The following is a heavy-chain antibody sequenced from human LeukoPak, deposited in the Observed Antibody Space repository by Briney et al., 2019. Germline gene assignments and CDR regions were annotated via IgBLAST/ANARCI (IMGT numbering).Heavy chain of an antibody. Sequence: MASETLSLTCTVSGGSISSYHWSWIRQPPGKGLEWIGYIYYSGSTNYNPSLKSRVTMSVDTSKNQFSLKLRSVSAADTAVYYCARGYSYYPYWGQGTLVTVSS. CDR2: IYYSGST. D-gene: IGHD4-11*01. CDR1: GGSISSYH. V-gene: IGHV4-59*01. CDR3: ARGYSYYPY. J-gene: IGHJ4*02.